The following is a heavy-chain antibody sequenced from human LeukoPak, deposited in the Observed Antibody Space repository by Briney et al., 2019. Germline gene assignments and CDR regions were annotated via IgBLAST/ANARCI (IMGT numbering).Heavy chain of an antibody. V-gene: IGHV3-48*01. D-gene: IGHD5-12*01. J-gene: IGHJ6*03. CDR3: AKGGGYEAQYYYYYLDV. CDR1: GFTFSSYS. Sequence: GGSLRLSCAASGFTFSSYSMNWVRQAPGKGLEWVSYISSSSSTIYYADSVKGRFTISRDNSKNTLYLQMKSLRAEDTAVYYCAKGGGYEAQYYYYYLDVWGKGTTVTISS. CDR2: ISSSSSTI.